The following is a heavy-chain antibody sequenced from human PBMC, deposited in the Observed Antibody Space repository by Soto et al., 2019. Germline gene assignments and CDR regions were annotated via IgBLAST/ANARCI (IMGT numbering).Heavy chain of an antibody. Sequence: EVQLVESGGDLVQPGGSPRLSCAASGFTFNNYWMHWVRQAPGEGLVWVSRINAAGSSTSYADSVKGRFTISRDSATNTLYLQMNSLRADDTAVYYCTTFGSGRPYWGQGTLVIVSP. CDR2: INAAGSST. D-gene: IGHD3-10*01. J-gene: IGHJ4*02. V-gene: IGHV3-74*01. CDR3: TTFGSGRPY. CDR1: GFTFNNYW.